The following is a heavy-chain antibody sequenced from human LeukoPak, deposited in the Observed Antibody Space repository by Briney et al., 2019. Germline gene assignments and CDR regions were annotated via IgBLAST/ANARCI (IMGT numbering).Heavy chain of an antibody. CDR2: IRYDGSNK. CDR1: GFTFSSYG. J-gene: IGHJ4*02. Sequence: GGSLRLSCAASGFTFSSYGMHWVRQAPGKGLEWVAFIRYDGSNKYYADSVKGRFTISRDNSKNTLYLQMNSLRAEDTAVYYCAKDRYSGSPYLFDYWGQGTLVTVSS. V-gene: IGHV3-30*02. D-gene: IGHD1-26*01. CDR3: AKDRYSGSPYLFDY.